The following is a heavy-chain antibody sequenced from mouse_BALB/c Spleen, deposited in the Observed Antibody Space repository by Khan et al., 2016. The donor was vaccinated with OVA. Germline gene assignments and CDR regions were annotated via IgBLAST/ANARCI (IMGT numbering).Heavy chain of an antibody. CDR1: GYSITSEYT. CDR3: ARKDYYDYDQCPY. D-gene: IGHD2-4*01. Sequence: EVKVEESGPGLVKPSQSLSLTCTVTGYSITSEYTWNWIRQFPGNKLEWMGFISYSGNTRYNPSLKSRISITRDPSKNQFFLHLNSVTSDDTATYYCARKDYYDYDQCPYWGQGTLVTVSA. CDR2: ISYSGNT. V-gene: IGHV3-2*02. J-gene: IGHJ3*01.